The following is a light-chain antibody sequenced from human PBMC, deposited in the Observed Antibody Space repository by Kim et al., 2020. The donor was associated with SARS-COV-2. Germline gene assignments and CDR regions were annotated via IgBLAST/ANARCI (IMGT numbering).Light chain of an antibody. V-gene: IGLV2-14*03. Sequence: QCNTLSCTGASSDVSGCLHVSWYQHHPGEAPELIIYDVSKRPSGASDRFSGSKAANTASLTISGLQAEDEAEYYCSSFTTIGTWVFGGGTQLTVL. CDR1: SSDVSGCLH. CDR3: SSFTTIGTWV. CDR2: DVS. J-gene: IGLJ3*02.